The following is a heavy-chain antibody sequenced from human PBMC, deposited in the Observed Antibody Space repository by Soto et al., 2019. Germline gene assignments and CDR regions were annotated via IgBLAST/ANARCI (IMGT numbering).Heavy chain of an antibody. J-gene: IGHJ4*02. CDR1: GDSISSYY. V-gene: IGHV4-59*12. CDR3: ARGLITGSHYSGGWYYFDS. D-gene: IGHD6-19*01. Sequence: PSETLSLTCTVSGDSISSYYWSWIRQPPGKGLEWIGNVHYSGSTNYNPSVKSRVTTSVDTAKNQLSLNLSSVTAADTAVYYCARGLITGSHYSGGWYYFDSWGQGTQVTAPQ. CDR2: VHYSGST.